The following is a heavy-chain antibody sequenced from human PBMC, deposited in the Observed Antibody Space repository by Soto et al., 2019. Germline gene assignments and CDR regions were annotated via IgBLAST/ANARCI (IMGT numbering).Heavy chain of an antibody. V-gene: IGHV3-30*18. CDR2: LSYDGSKK. CDR1: GFTFNSYG. J-gene: IGHJ6*02. CDR3: AKDRQDYGDYLSDFYYYALDV. D-gene: IGHD4-17*01. Sequence: GGSLRLSCAASGFTFNSYGMHWVRQAPGKGLEWVAVLSYDGSKKYYADPVKGRFTISRDNSKNKLYLQMDSLRAEDTAVYYCAKDRQDYGDYLSDFYYYALDVWGQGTTVTVSS.